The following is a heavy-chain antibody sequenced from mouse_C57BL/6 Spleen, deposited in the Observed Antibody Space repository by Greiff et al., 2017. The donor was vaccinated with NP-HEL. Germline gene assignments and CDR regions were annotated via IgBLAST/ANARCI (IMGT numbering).Heavy chain of an antibody. CDR1: GFTFSSYA. V-gene: IGHV5-4*01. Sequence: EVLLVESGGGLVKPGGSLKLSCAASGFTFSSYAMSWVRQTPEKRLEWVATISAGGSYTYYPDNVKGRFTISRDNAKNNLYLQLSHLESEDTAKYYCARIRDYDWFAYWGQGTLVTVSS. CDR2: ISAGGSYT. J-gene: IGHJ3*01. D-gene: IGHD2-4*01. CDR3: ARIRDYDWFAY.